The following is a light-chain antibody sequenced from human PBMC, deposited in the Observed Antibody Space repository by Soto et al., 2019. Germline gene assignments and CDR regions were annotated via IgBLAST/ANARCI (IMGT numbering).Light chain of an antibody. CDR1: SSDVGGYNY. CDR2: DVS. V-gene: IGLV2-11*01. J-gene: IGLJ3*02. CDR3: QSYDSSLSGSV. Sequence: QSVLTQPRSVSGSPGQSVTISCTGTSSDVGGYNYVSWYQQHPGKAPKLMIYDVSNRPSGVPDRFSGSKSGTSASLAITGLQAEDEADYYCQSYDSSLSGSVFGGGTKLTVL.